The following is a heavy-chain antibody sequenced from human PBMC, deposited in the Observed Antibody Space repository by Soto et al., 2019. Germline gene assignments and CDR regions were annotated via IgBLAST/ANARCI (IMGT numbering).Heavy chain of an antibody. CDR1: GGSISSYY. CDR2: IYYSGST. Sequence: SETLSLTCTVSGGSISSYYWSWIRQPPGKGLEWIGYIYYSGSTNYNPSLKSRVTISVDTSKNQFSLKLSSVTAADTAVYYCARFFYYDSSGYVDYWGQGTLVTSPQ. J-gene: IGHJ4*02. D-gene: IGHD3-22*01. CDR3: ARFFYYDSSGYVDY. V-gene: IGHV4-59*08.